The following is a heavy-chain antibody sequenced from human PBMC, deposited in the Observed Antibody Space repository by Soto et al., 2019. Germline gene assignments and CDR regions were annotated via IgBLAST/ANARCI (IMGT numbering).Heavy chain of an antibody. Sequence: PSETLSLTCTVSGGSISSSSYYWGWIRQPPGKGLEWIGSIYYSGSTYYNPSLKSRVTISVDTSKNQFSLKLSSVTAADTAVYYCATAGLLWFGELLYPVAFDIWGQGTMVTVSS. J-gene: IGHJ3*02. CDR1: GGSISSSSYY. CDR2: IYYSGST. V-gene: IGHV4-39*01. CDR3: ATAGLLWFGELLYPVAFDI. D-gene: IGHD3-10*01.